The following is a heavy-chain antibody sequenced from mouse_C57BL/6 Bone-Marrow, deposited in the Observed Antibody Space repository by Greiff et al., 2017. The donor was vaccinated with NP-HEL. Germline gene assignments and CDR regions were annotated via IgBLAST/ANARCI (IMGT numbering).Heavy chain of an antibody. CDR3: ARYYSNYAWFAY. CDR1: GYTFTSYW. CDR2: IYPGSGST. V-gene: IGHV1-55*01. Sequence: VQLQQPGAELVKPGASVKLSCKASGYTFTSYWITWVKQRPGQGLEWIGDIYPGSGSTNYNEKFKSKATLTVDTSSSTAYMQLSSLTSEDSAVYYCARYYSNYAWFAYWGQGTLVTVSA. D-gene: IGHD2-5*01. J-gene: IGHJ3*01.